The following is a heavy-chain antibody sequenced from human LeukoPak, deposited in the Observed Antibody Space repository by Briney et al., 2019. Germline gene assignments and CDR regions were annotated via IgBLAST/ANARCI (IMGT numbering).Heavy chain of an antibody. D-gene: IGHD2-2*01. V-gene: IGHV3-48*03. CDR2: ISTSGSPI. Sequence: PGGSLRLSCAASGFSFRSFWMNWVRQAPGKGLEWVSYISTSGSPIYYADSVKGRFTISRDNAKNSLYLQMNSLRAEDTAVYYCARKYCSSTSCLFDYWGQGTLVTVSS. J-gene: IGHJ4*02. CDR3: ARKYCSSTSCLFDY. CDR1: GFSFRSFW.